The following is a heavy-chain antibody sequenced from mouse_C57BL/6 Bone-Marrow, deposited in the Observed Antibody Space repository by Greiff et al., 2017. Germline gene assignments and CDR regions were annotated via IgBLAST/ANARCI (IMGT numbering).Heavy chain of an antibody. V-gene: IGHV1-4*01. CDR2: INPSSGYT. J-gene: IGHJ1*03. D-gene: IGHD1-1*01. CDR1: GYTFTSYT. CDR3: ARSYNWYFDV. Sequence: VKLQESGAELARPGASVKMSCKASGYTFTSYTMHWVKQRPGQGLEWIGYINPSSGYTTYNQKFKDKATLTADKSSSTAYMQLSSLTSEDSAVYYCARSYNWYFDVWGTGTTVTVSS.